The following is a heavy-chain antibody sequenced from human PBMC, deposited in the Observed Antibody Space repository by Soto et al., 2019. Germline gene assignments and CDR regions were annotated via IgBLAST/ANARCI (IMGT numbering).Heavy chain of an antibody. CDR2: TYYGSKWYN. J-gene: IGHJ6*02. V-gene: IGHV6-1*01. D-gene: IGHD3-9*01. CDR3: ARLYYDILTGYYSDYYYYGMDV. Sequence: QVQLQQSGPGLVKPSQTLSLTCAISGDSVSSNSAAWNWIRQSPSRGLEWLGRTYYGSKWYNDYAVSVKSRITINPDTSKNQCSLQLDSVTPEDTAVYYCARLYYDILTGYYSDYYYYGMDVWGQGTTVTVSS. CDR1: GDSVSSNSAA.